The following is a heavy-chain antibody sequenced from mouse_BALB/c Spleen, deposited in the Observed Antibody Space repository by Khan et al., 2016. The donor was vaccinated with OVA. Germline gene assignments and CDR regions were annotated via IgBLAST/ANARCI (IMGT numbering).Heavy chain of an antibody. V-gene: IGHV1S135*01. J-gene: IGHJ3*01. Sequence: EVELVESGPELMKPGASVKISCKASGYSFTSYYIHWVIQSHGKSLEWIGYIDPFSGDTTYNQKFKGRATLTVDKSSSTAYIHLSNLTSEDSAVYYCTRHGYVAWFTYGGQGTLVTVSA. CDR3: TRHGYVAWFTY. D-gene: IGHD2-2*01. CDR1: GYSFTSYY. CDR2: IDPFSGDT.